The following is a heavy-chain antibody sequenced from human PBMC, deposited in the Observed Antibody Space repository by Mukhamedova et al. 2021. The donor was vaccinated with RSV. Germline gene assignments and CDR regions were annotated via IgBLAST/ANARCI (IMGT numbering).Heavy chain of an antibody. V-gene: IGHV3-20*03. J-gene: IGHJ2*01. D-gene: IGHD2-2*01. CDR2: TDWNGGST. CDR3: ARDAYCSRTNFNHPGRYFDL. CDR1: EYG. Sequence: EYGMSWVRQAPGKGLEWVSGTDWNGGSTGYADSVQGRFTISRDNAKNSLYLQMNSLRAEDTALYYCARDAYCSRTNFNHPGRYFDL.